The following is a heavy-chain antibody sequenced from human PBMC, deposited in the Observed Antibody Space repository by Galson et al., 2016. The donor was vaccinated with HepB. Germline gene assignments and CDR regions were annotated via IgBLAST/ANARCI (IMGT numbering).Heavy chain of an antibody. Sequence: SLRLSCAASGFTFSSYAMNWVRQAPGKGLEWVSAIPENDGRTFYADSVKGRFTISRDNSKNTLYLQMNSLRVEDTAIYYCAKWSTVTPVALDYWGQGTLVAVSS. CDR3: AKWSTVTPVALDY. D-gene: IGHD4-17*01. V-gene: IGHV3-23*01. CDR1: GFTFSSYA. J-gene: IGHJ4*02. CDR2: IPENDGRT.